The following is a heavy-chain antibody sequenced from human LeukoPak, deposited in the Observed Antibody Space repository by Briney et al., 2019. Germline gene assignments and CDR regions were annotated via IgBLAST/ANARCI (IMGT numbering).Heavy chain of an antibody. CDR1: GFTFNTYS. V-gene: IGHV3-48*04. CDR3: ARIGEYSGSYLGSYYYYGMDV. J-gene: IGHJ6*02. Sequence: GGSLRLSCAASGFTFNTYSMNWVRQAPGKGLEWISYINSNSRTIYYADSVKGRFTISRDNAKNSLYLQMNSLRAEDTAVYYCARIGEYSGSYLGSYYYYGMDVWGQGTTVTVS. CDR2: INSNSRTI. D-gene: IGHD1-26*01.